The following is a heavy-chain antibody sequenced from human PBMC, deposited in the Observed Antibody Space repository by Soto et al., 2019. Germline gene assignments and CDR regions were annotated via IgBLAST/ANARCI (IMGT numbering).Heavy chain of an antibody. Sequence: LSLTCTVSGGSISSSSYYWGWIRQPPGKGLEWIGSIYYSGSTYYNPSLKSRVTISVDTSKNQFSLKLSSVTAADTAVYYCARQGYGSGSYYLPLTTYYYYYGMDVWGQGTTVTVSS. V-gene: IGHV4-39*01. CDR2: IYYSGST. J-gene: IGHJ6*02. D-gene: IGHD3-10*01. CDR1: GGSISSSSYY. CDR3: ARQGYGSGSYYLPLTTYYYYYGMDV.